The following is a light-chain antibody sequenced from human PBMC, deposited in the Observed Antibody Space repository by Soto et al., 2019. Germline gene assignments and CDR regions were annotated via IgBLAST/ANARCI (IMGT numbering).Light chain of an antibody. Sequence: QSVLTQPPSVSGAPGQWVTISCTGSSSNIGAGYDVHWYQQLPGTAPKLLIYGNSNRPSGVPDRFSGSKPGTSASLAITGLQAEDEADYYCQSYDSSLSGSVVFGGGTKLTVL. CDR3: QSYDSSLSGSVV. CDR2: GNS. CDR1: SSNIGAGYD. J-gene: IGLJ2*01. V-gene: IGLV1-40*01.